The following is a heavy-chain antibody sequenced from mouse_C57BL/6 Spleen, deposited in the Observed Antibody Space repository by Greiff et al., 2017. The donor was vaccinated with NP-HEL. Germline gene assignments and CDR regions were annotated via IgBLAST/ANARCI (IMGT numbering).Heavy chain of an antibody. CDR2: INPNYGTT. V-gene: IGHV1-39*01. Sequence: EVQLQQSGPELVKPGASVKISCKASGYSFTDYNMNWVKQSNGKSLEWIGVINPNYGTTSYNQKFKGKATLTVDQSSSTAYMQLNSLTSEDSAVYYWARGGGSIYEGGFAYWGQGTLVTVSA. J-gene: IGHJ3*01. CDR1: GYSFTDYN. CDR3: ARGGGSIYEGGFAY. D-gene: IGHD1-1*01.